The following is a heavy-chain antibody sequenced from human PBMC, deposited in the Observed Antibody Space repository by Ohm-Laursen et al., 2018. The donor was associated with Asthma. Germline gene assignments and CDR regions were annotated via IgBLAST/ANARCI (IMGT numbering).Heavy chain of an antibody. V-gene: IGHV3-30*04. CDR1: GFTFRSYA. D-gene: IGHD2-15*01. CDR2: ISYDGSNK. Sequence: SLRLSCAASGFTFRSYAMHWVRQAPGKGLEWVAVISYDGSNKYYADSVKGRFTISRDNSKNTLYLQMNSLGAEDTAVYYCAKDGGYCSGGSCYSSYYYGMDVWGQGTTVTVSS. J-gene: IGHJ6*02. CDR3: AKDGGYCSGGSCYSSYYYGMDV.